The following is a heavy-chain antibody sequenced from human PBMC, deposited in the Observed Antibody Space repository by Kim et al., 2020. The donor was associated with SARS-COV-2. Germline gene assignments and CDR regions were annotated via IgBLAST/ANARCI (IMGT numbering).Heavy chain of an antibody. D-gene: IGHD2-2*01. V-gene: IGHV3-30*18. Sequence: GGSLRLSCAASGFTFSSYGMHWVRQAPGKGLEWVAVISYDGSNKYYADSVKGRFTISRDNSKNTLYLQVNSLRAEDTAVYYCAKEGIVVVPAAMNYYYY. CDR1: GFTFSSYG. J-gene: IGHJ6*03. CDR3: AKEGIVVVPAAMNYYYY. CDR2: ISYDGSNK.